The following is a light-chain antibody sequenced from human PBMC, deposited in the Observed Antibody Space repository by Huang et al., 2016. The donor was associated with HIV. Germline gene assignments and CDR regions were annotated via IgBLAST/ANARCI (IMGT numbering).Light chain of an antibody. CDR3: MQGTHWPPYT. Sequence: VVMTQSPLSLPVTLGQPASISCRSSQRLVHSDGNTYLIWFQQRPGQSPRRLIYKVSNRDSGVPDRFSGSGSGTDFTLKISRVEAEDVGVYYCMQGTHWPPYTFGQGTKLEIK. J-gene: IGKJ2*01. CDR1: QRLVHSDGNTY. V-gene: IGKV2-30*02. CDR2: KVS.